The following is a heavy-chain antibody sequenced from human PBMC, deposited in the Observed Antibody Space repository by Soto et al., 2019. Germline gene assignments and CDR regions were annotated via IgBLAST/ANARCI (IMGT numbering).Heavy chain of an antibody. Sequence: EVQLLESGGGLVQPGGSLRLSCAASGFTFSSYAMSWVRQAPGKGLEWVSGISGSGDSTYYADSVKGRFTISRDNSKNTLYLQMNSLRAEDTAVYYCAKDHAGDSSGYYEDYWGQGTLVTVSS. D-gene: IGHD3-22*01. CDR1: GFTFSSYA. CDR2: ISGSGDST. J-gene: IGHJ4*02. CDR3: AKDHAGDSSGYYEDY. V-gene: IGHV3-23*01.